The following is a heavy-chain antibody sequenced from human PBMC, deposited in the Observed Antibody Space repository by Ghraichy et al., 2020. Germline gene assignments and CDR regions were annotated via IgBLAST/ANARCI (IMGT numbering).Heavy chain of an antibody. D-gene: IGHD2-15*01. J-gene: IGHJ3*02. V-gene: IGHV4-59*01. CDR1: GGSISSYY. CDR2: IYYSGST. CDR3: ARDPLLGYCSGGSCYEGAFDI. Sequence: ESLNISCTVSGGSISSYYWSWIRQPPGKGLEWIGYIYYSGSTNYNPSLKSRVTISVDTSKNQFSLKLSSVTAADTAVYYCARDPLLGYCSGGSCYEGAFDIWGQGTMVTVSS.